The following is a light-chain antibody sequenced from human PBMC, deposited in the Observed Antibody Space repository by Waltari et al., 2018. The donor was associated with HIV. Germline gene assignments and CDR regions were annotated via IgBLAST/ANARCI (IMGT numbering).Light chain of an antibody. CDR1: QSISSY. J-gene: IGKJ4*01. CDR3: QQSYSTPLT. Sequence: DIQMPQSPSSLSASVGDRVTITCRASQSISSYLTWYQQKPGKAPNLLIYAASSLQSGVPSRFSGSGSGTDFTLTISSLQPEDFATYYCQQSYSTPLTFGGGTKVEIK. CDR2: AAS. V-gene: IGKV1-39*01.